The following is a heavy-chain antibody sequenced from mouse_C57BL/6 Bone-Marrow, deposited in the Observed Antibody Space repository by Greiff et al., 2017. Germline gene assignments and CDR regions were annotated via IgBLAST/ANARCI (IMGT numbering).Heavy chain of an antibody. CDR3: ARERDYGYSFDY. Sequence: VQGVESGGGLVKPGGSLKLSCAASGFTFSSYAMSWVRQTPEKRLEWVATISDGGSYTYYPDNVKGRFTISRDNAKNNLYLQMSHLKSEDTAMYYCARERDYGYSFDYGGQGTTLTVSS. D-gene: IGHD2-2*01. J-gene: IGHJ2*01. CDR1: GFTFSSYA. V-gene: IGHV5-4*01. CDR2: ISDGGSYT.